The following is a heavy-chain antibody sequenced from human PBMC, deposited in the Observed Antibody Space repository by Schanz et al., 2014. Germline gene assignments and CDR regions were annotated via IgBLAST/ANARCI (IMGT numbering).Heavy chain of an antibody. V-gene: IGHV3-11*05. CDR2: ISSGSSYA. CDR1: GFTFRDYY. D-gene: IGHD6-13*01. J-gene: IGHJ5*01. CDR3: AREQIMAAAGRVHS. Sequence: QVQLVESGGGLVKPGGSLRLSCAASGFTFRDYYMSWIRQAPGKGLEWVSDISSGSSYANYADSVKGRFTISRDNSKNTLYLQMNSLRAEDTAVYYCAREQIMAAAGRVHSWGHGTLVTVSS.